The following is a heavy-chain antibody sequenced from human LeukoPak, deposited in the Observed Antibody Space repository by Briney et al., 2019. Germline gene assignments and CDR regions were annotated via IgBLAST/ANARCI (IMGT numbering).Heavy chain of an antibody. CDR2: IKQDGSEK. Sequence: GGSLRLSCAASGFTFSSYWMSWVRQAPGKGLEWVANIKQDGSEKYYVDSVRGRFTISRDNAKNSLYLQMNSLRAEDTAVYYCARDGPYNWFDPWGQGTLVTVSS. J-gene: IGHJ5*02. CDR1: GFTFSSYW. V-gene: IGHV3-7*01. CDR3: ARDGPYNWFDP.